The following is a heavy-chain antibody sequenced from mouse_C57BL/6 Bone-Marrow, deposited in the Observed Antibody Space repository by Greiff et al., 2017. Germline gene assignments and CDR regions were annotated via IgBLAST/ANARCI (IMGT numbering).Heavy chain of an antibody. J-gene: IGHJ3*01. CDR3: AKSKNWDSWFAY. V-gene: IGHV1-54*01. Sequence: QVQLQQSGAELVRPGTSVKVSCKASGYAFTNYLIEWVKQRPGQGLEWIGVINPGSGGTNYYEKFKGKATLTADKSSSTAYMQLSSLTSEDSAVYFCAKSKNWDSWFAYWGQGTLVTVSA. CDR1: GYAFTNYL. D-gene: IGHD4-1*01. CDR2: INPGSGGT.